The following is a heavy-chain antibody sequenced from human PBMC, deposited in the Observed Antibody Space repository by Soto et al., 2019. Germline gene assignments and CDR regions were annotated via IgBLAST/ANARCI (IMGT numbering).Heavy chain of an antibody. V-gene: IGHV4-39*01. CDR3: ARQIGRGSWSLDH. CDR1: GGSISSSDYW. Sequence: QLQLQESGPGLVKPAETLSLTCTVSGGSISSSDYWWGWIRQPPGKGLEWIGCIYYSGSTHYIPSLKSRVIMSVDTSKNQFSLRLSSVTAAETAVYYCARQIGRGSWSLDHWGQGTLVTVSS. J-gene: IGHJ4*02. CDR2: IYYSGST. D-gene: IGHD6-13*01.